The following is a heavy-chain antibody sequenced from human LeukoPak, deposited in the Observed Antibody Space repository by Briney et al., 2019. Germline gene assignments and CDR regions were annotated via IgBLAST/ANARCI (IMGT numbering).Heavy chain of an antibody. CDR1: GFTFSSYW. Sequence: GGSLRLSCAASGFTFSSYWMHWVRQAPGKGLVWVSRIDTDGRTTNYADSVKGRFTISRDNAKDTLFLQMNGLRAEGTAVYYCVRDLAGADGYWGQGTLVTVSS. J-gene: IGHJ4*02. CDR2: IDTDGRTT. CDR3: VRDLAGADGY. V-gene: IGHV3-74*01. D-gene: IGHD6-13*01.